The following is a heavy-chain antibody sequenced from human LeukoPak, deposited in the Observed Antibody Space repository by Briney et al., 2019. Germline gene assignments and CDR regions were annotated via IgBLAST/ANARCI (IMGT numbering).Heavy chain of an antibody. D-gene: IGHD2-15*01. CDR1: GGSISTFY. CDR2: IYYSGST. V-gene: IGHV4-59*01. Sequence: SSETLSLTCTVSGGSISTFYWSWIRQAPGKGLEYIGYIYYSGSTNYNPSLESRVTLSVDTSQNQFSLILSSVTAADTAVYYCARGPTSYYFESWGQGTLVTVSS. CDR3: ARGPTSYYFES. J-gene: IGHJ4*02.